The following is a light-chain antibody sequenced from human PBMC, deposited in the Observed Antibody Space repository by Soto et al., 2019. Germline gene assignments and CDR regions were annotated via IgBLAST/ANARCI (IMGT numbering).Light chain of an antibody. Sequence: VMTHTPLSLSVTPGEPASISCTSSQSLLHITGVTLLFCYLQPPGHSPLLLNYEVSFRGSGAPERIGGSWAGTDFTHEISRVAADDVGIYYYMQSTQLPRTFGQGTRLEIK. CDR1: QSLLHITGVTL. V-gene: IGKV2D-29*02. J-gene: IGKJ5*01. CDR3: MQSTQLPRT. CDR2: EVS.